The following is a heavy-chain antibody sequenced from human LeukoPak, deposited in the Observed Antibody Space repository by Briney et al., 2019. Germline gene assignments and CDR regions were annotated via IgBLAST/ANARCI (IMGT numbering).Heavy chain of an antibody. Sequence: SETLSLTCTVSGGSISSYYWSWIRQPAGKGLEWIGRIYTSGSTNYNPSLKSRVTMSVDTSKNQFSLKLSSVTAADTAVYYCARLYTYESYWYFDLWGRGTLVTVSS. J-gene: IGHJ2*01. CDR3: ARLYTYESYWYFDL. CDR1: GGSISSYY. CDR2: IYTSGST. D-gene: IGHD5-18*01. V-gene: IGHV4-4*07.